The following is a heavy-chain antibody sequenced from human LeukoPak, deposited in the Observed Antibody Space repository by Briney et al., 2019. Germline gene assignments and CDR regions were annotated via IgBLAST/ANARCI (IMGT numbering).Heavy chain of an antibody. CDR1: GFTFSNYW. V-gene: IGHV3-7*01. Sequence: GGSLRLSCAASGFTFSNYWMSWVRQAPGKGLEWVANINLDGSERYYADSVKGRFTISRDNPNNSLYLQMDSLSGEDTAVYYCARVGPLWFGLLNTADVWGQGTLVTVS. J-gene: IGHJ3*01. CDR3: ARVGPLWFGLLNTADV. D-gene: IGHD3-10*01. CDR2: INLDGSER.